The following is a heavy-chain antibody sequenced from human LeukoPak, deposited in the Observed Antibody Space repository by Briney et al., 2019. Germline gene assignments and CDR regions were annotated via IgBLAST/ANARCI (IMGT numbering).Heavy chain of an antibody. Sequence: GGSLRLSCAASGFIFSTYGMSWVRQAPGKGLEWVSGISTSGGSTYYADSVKGRFTISRDNSKNTLYLQMNSPRAEDTAVYYCAGGVNYWGQGTLVTVSS. CDR1: GFIFSTYG. CDR2: ISTSGGST. V-gene: IGHV3-23*01. D-gene: IGHD3-16*01. CDR3: AGGVNY. J-gene: IGHJ4*02.